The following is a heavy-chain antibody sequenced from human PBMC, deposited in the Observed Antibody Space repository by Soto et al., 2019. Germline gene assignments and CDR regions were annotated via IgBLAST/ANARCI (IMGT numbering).Heavy chain of an antibody. V-gene: IGHV1-18*01. CDR1: GYTFTSYG. CDR3: ARVLENRPPHYSSGRWLGW. J-gene: IGHJ4*02. Sequence: QVQLVQSGAEVKKPGASVKVSCKASGYTFTSYGISWVRQAPGQGLEWMGWISAYNGNTNYAQKLQGRVTITTDTYTSTAYMELRSLRSDATAVYYCARVLENRPPHYSSGRWLGWWGQGTLVTVSS. D-gene: IGHD6-19*01. CDR2: ISAYNGNT.